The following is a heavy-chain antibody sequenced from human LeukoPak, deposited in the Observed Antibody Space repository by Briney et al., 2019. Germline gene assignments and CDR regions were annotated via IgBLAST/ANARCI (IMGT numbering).Heavy chain of an antibody. CDR3: AKDGLAYCGGDCYSV. Sequence: GSLRLSCAASGFTFSSYAMSWVRQAPGKGLEWVSAISGSGGSTYYADSVKGRFTISRDNSKNTLYLQMNSLRAEDTAVYYCAKDGLAYCGGDCYSVWAQGTLVTVSS. V-gene: IGHV3-23*01. J-gene: IGHJ4*02. D-gene: IGHD2-21*02. CDR2: ISGSGGST. CDR1: GFTFSSYA.